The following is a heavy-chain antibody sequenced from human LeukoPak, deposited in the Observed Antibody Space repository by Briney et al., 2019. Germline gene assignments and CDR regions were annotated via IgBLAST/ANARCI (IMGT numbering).Heavy chain of an antibody. CDR1: GGSFSGYY. Sequence: SETLSLTCAVYGGSFSGYYWSWIREPPGKGLEWIGEINHSGSTNYNPSLKSRVTISVDTSKNQFSLKLSSVTAADTAVYYCARGGYDSSGYYVDFDIWGQGTMVTVSS. D-gene: IGHD3-22*01. V-gene: IGHV4-34*01. CDR2: INHSGST. J-gene: IGHJ3*02. CDR3: ARGGYDSSGYYVDFDI.